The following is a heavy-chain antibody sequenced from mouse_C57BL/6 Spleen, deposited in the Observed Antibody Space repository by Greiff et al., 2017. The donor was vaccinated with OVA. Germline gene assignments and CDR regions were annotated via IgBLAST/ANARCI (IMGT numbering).Heavy chain of an antibody. CDR2: IDPNSGGT. CDR1: GYTFTSYW. CDR3: ARGVWEEPMDY. V-gene: IGHV1-72*01. J-gene: IGHJ4*01. Sequence: QVQLQQPGAELVKPGASVKLSCKASGYTFTSYWMHWVKQRPGRGFEWIGRIDPNSGGTKYNEKFKSKATLTVDKPSSTAYMQLSSLTSEDSAVYYCARGVWEEPMDYWGQGTSVTVSS. D-gene: IGHD2-10*02.